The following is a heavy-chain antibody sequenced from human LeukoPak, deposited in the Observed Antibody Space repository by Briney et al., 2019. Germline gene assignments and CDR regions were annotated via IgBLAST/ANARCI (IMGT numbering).Heavy chain of an antibody. CDR2: IYISGST. D-gene: IGHD2-15*01. CDR1: GASINSHY. CDR3: ARALNPLPGTYSFDY. V-gene: IGHV4-4*07. J-gene: IGHJ4*02. Sequence: KPSETLSLTCTVSGASINSHYWSWIRQPAGQGLEWIGRIYISGSTNYNSSLQSRVTMSVDTSKNQFSLKLSSVTAADTAVYYCARALNPLPGTYSFDYWGQGTLVTVSS.